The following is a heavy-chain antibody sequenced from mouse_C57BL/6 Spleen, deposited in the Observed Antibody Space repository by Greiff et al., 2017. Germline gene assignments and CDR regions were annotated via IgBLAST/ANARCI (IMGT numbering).Heavy chain of an antibody. D-gene: IGHD1-1*01. CDR2: ISSGSSTI. CDR3: ARGDYYGSSEYFDV. Sequence: EVKLVESGGGLVKPGGSLKLSCAASGFTFSDYGMHWVRQAPEKGLEWVAYISSGSSTIYYADTVTGRFTIYRDNAKNTLFLQMTSLRSEDTAMYYCARGDYYGSSEYFDVWGTGTTVTVSS. V-gene: IGHV5-17*01. J-gene: IGHJ1*03. CDR1: GFTFSDYG.